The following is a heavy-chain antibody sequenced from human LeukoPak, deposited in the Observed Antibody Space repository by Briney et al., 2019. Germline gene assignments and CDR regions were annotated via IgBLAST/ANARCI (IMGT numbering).Heavy chain of an antibody. V-gene: IGHV3-30*18. CDR3: AKASLRYFDWFSDY. CDR2: ISYDGSNK. J-gene: IGHJ4*02. D-gene: IGHD3-9*01. Sequence: GGSLRLSCAASGFTFSSYAMHWVRQAPGKGLEWVAIISYDGSNKYYADSVKGRFTISRDNSRNTLHLQMNSLRAEDTAVYSCAKASLRYFDWFSDYWGQGTLVTVSS. CDR1: GFTFSSYA.